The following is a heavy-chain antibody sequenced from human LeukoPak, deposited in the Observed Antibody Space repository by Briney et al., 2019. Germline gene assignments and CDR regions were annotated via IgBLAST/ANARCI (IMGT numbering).Heavy chain of an antibody. D-gene: IGHD3-22*01. V-gene: IGHV3-74*01. CDR2: INTDGTRT. CDR1: GFIFSSYW. Sequence: GGSLRLSCAASGFIFSSYWMHWVRQAPGKGLEWVSRINTDGTRTNYADSVRGRFTVSRDNGKYTLYLQMNSLRAEDTAVYYCARSYYYDRSGYPGDDYWGQGTLVTVSS. J-gene: IGHJ4*02. CDR3: ARSYYYDRSGYPGDDY.